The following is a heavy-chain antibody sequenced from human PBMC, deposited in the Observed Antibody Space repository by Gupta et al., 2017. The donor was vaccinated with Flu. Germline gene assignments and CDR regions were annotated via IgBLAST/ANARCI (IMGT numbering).Heavy chain of an antibody. CDR3: ARHGKLGYSNSWYDF. CDR2: IYPGDSDT. D-gene: IGHD1-26*01. V-gene: IGHV5-51*01. Sequence: GKGLEWMGTIYPGDSDTRYSPSLQGQVTISADKSISTAYLQWTSLKASDTALYYCARHGKLGYSNSWYDFWGQGTLVAVSS. J-gene: IGHJ5*01.